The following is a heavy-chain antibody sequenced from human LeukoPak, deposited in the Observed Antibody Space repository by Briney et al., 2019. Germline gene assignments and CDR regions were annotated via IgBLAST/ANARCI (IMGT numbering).Heavy chain of an antibody. CDR1: GYTFTSYD. CDR3: ARGTDIVVVPAANNGFDY. D-gene: IGHD2-2*01. J-gene: IGHJ4*02. Sequence: ASVKVSCKASGYTFTSYDINWVRQATGQGLEWMGWMNPNSGNTGYAQEFQGRVTMTRNTSISTAYMELSSLRSEDTAVYYCARGTDIVVVPAANNGFDYWGQGTLVTVSS. CDR2: MNPNSGNT. V-gene: IGHV1-8*01.